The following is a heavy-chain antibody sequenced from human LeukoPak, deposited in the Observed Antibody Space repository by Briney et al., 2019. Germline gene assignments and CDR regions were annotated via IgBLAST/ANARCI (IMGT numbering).Heavy chain of an antibody. Sequence: GGSLRLSCAASGFTFSSYWMSWVRQAPGKGLEWVANIKQDGSEKYYVDSVKGRFTISRDNAKNSLYLQMNSLRAEDTAVYYCARDRIAARPYYFDYWGQGTPVTVSS. V-gene: IGHV3-7*01. CDR2: IKQDGSEK. J-gene: IGHJ4*02. D-gene: IGHD6-6*01. CDR3: ARDRIAARPYYFDY. CDR1: GFTFSSYW.